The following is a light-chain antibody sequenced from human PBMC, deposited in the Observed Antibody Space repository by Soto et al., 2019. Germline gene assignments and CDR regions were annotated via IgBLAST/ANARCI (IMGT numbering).Light chain of an antibody. CDR1: QTVSSAR. J-gene: IGKJ1*01. CDR2: GAS. V-gene: IGKV3-20*01. CDR3: HQYGSSLWT. Sequence: DNVLKLSPGTLSLSKRERATLSCRASQTVSSARLAWFQQKPGQAPRLLIYGASSRAPGIPDRFSGSGSETDFTLTITRLESEDFAVYSCHQYGSSLWTFCHGANVDIK.